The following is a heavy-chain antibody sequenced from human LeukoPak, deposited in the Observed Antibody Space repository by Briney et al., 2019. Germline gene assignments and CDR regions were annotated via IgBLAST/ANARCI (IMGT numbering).Heavy chain of an antibody. CDR1: GGSISSYY. V-gene: IGHV4-59*01. Sequence: PSETLSLTCSVSGGSISSYYWSWIRQPPGKGLEWIGYIYYSGSTNYNPSLKSRVTISVDTSKNQFSLKLSSVTAADTAVYYCARVGNTRLRDQYYFDYWGQGTLVTVSS. D-gene: IGHD2/OR15-2a*01. CDR2: IYYSGST. CDR3: ARVGNTRLRDQYYFDY. J-gene: IGHJ4*02.